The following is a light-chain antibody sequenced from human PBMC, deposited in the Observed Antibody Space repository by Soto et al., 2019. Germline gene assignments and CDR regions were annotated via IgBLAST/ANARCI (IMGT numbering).Light chain of an antibody. CDR1: QEISNH. V-gene: IGKV1-16*02. Sequence: DIQMTQSPSSLSASVGDRVTITCRASQEISNHLAWFQQKPGKPPKSLIYDASSLQSGVPSKFSGSGSGTDFTLTISSLQPEDFSTYYCQQYHKYPVTFGGGTKVDIK. J-gene: IGKJ4*01. CDR3: QQYHKYPVT. CDR2: DAS.